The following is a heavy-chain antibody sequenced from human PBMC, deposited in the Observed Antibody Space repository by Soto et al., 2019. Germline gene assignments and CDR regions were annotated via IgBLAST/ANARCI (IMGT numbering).Heavy chain of an antibody. CDR3: ARDQRPNSSSLYYYFYGMDV. V-gene: IGHV3-30*03. J-gene: IGHJ6*02. CDR1: GFIFSSFG. CDR2: TSFDGSEK. Sequence: PGGSLRLSCAASGFIFSSFGVDWVRQSPGKXLEWVAVTSFDGSEKFYAESVRGRFNISRDNSKNTVYLHMNSLRPEDTAMYYCARDQRPNSSSLYYYFYGMDVWGQGTTVTVSS. D-gene: IGHD6-13*01.